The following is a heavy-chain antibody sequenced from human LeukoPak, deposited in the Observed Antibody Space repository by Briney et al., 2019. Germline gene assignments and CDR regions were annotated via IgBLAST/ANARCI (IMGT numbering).Heavy chain of an antibody. CDR2: IQHSGRT. Sequence: SETLSLTCTVSGGSISSYYWSWIRQPPGKGLEWIGEIQHSGRTNYNPSLKSRVTISVDKSKNQFSLNLYSVTAADTAMYYCGKDETDFSKVAYWGQGTLVTVSS. D-gene: IGHD3/OR15-3a*01. CDR3: GKDETDFSKVAY. CDR1: GGSISSYY. V-gene: IGHV4-59*12. J-gene: IGHJ4*02.